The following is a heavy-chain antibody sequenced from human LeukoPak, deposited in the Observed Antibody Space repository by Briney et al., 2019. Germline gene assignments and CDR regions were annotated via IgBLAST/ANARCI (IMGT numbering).Heavy chain of an antibody. CDR2: ISGSGGST. V-gene: IGHV3-23*01. J-gene: IGHJ4*02. Sequence: PGGSLRLSCAASGFTLSSYAMSWVRQAPGKGLEWVSAISGSGGSTYYADSVKGRFTISRDNSKNTLYLQMNSLRAEDTAVYYCAKDIVVVPAATPDYWGQGTLVTVSS. D-gene: IGHD2-2*01. CDR1: GFTLSSYA. CDR3: AKDIVVVPAATPDY.